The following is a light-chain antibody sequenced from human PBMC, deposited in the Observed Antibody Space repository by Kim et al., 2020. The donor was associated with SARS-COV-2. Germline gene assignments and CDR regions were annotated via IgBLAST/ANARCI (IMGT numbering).Light chain of an antibody. CDR2: AAS. CDR1: QSNSSH. J-gene: IGKJ3*01. V-gene: IGKV1-39*01. Sequence: ASVEDSATITCRTTQSNSSHVKWYQQKPGRAPKLLISAASTLQGWVPSWFSGSGSETDFTLTISSLQPEDFATYFCQQSYITPFTFGPGTKVDIK. CDR3: QQSYITPFT.